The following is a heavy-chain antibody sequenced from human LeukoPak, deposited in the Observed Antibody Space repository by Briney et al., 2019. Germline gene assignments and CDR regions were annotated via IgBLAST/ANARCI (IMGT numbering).Heavy chain of an antibody. J-gene: IGHJ4*02. CDR3: AGGVISGSYAN. CDR2: IYHSGST. Sequence: PSQTLSLTCTVSGDSISSGGYYWSWIRQPPGKGLEWIGYIYHSGSTYYNPSLKSRVTISVDRSKNQFSLKLSSVTAADTAVYYCAGGVISGSYANWGQGTLVTVSS. V-gene: IGHV4-30-2*01. CDR1: GDSISSGGYY. D-gene: IGHD1-26*01.